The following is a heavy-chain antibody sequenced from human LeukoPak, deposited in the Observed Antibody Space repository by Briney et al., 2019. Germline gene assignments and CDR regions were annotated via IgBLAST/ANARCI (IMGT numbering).Heavy chain of an antibody. D-gene: IGHD3-10*01. CDR2: IYYSGST. Sequence: PSETLSLTCTVSGGSISSYYWSWIRQPPGKGLEWIGYIYYSGSTNYNPSLKSRVTISVDTSKNQFSLKLSSVTAADTAVYYCARDGQYYYGSGRPVDYFDYWGQGTLVTVSS. CDR1: GGSISSYY. V-gene: IGHV4-59*01. CDR3: ARDGQYYYGSGRPVDYFDY. J-gene: IGHJ4*02.